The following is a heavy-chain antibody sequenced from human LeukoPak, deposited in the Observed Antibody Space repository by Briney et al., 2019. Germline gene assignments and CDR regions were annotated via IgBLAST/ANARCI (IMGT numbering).Heavy chain of an antibody. D-gene: IGHD3-9*01. CDR1: GGSISSGGYY. CDR3: ARERRYDILTGYSASRAFDY. Sequence: PSQTLSLTCTVSGGSISSGGYYWTWIRQHPGKGLEWIGYIYYSGSTYYNPSLKSRITISVDTSKNQFSLKLISVTAADTAVYYCARERRYDILTGYSASRAFDYWGQGTLVTVSS. CDR2: IYYSGST. J-gene: IGHJ4*02. V-gene: IGHV4-31*03.